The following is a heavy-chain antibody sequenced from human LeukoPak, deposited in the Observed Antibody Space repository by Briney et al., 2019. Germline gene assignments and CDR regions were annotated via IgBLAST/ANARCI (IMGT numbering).Heavy chain of an antibody. Sequence: PGGSLRLSCAASGFTFSSYEMNWVRQAPGKGLEWVPYISSSGTTIYYADSVKGRFTISRDNAKNSLYLQMNSLRAEDTAVYYCARGGYCSSSICYSLNAFDIWGQGTMFTVSS. CDR3: ARGGYCSSSICYSLNAFDI. V-gene: IGHV3-48*03. CDR2: ISSSGTTI. D-gene: IGHD2-2*01. J-gene: IGHJ3*02. CDR1: GFTFSSYE.